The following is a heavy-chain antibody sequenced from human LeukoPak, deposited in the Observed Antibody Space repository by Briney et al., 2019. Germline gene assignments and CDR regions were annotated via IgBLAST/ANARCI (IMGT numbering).Heavy chain of an antibody. Sequence: GASVKVSCKASGYTFTSYGISWVRQAPGQRREWMGWICAYYGNTNYAHKLQGRVTMTTDASTSTAYMELRSLRSDDTAVYYCARGPSYYYDSSGYCWPDYWGQGTLVTVSS. V-gene: IGHV1-18*01. CDR1: GYTFTSYG. J-gene: IGHJ4*02. D-gene: IGHD3-22*01. CDR3: ARGPSYYYDSSGYCWPDY. CDR2: ICAYYGNT.